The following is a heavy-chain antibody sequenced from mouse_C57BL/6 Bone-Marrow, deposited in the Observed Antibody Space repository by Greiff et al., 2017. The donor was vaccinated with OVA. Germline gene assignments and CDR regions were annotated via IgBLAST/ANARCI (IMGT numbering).Heavy chain of an antibody. D-gene: IGHD2-5*01. Sequence: QVQLKESGAELARPGASVKLSCKASGYTFTSYGISWVKQRTGQGLEWIGEIYPRSGNTYYNEKFKGKATLTADKSSSTAYMELRSLTSEDSAVYFCARFDYSNGYAMDYWGQGTSVTVSS. CDR2: IYPRSGNT. J-gene: IGHJ4*01. V-gene: IGHV1-81*01. CDR1: GYTFTSYG. CDR3: ARFDYSNGYAMDY.